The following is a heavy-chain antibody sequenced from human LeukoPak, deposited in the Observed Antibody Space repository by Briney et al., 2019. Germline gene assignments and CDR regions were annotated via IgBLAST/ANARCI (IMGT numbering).Heavy chain of an antibody. CDR2: IYPGDSDT. CDR3: ARHSPSYFDWFKYYYMDV. V-gene: IGHV5-51*01. D-gene: IGHD3-9*01. CDR1: GYSFTNYW. J-gene: IGHJ6*03. Sequence: GESLKISCKGSGYSFTNYWIGWVRQMPGKGLECMGIIYPGDSDTRYSPSFQGQVTISADKSISTAYLQWSSLKASDTAMYYCARHSPSYFDWFKYYYMDVWGKGTTVTVSS.